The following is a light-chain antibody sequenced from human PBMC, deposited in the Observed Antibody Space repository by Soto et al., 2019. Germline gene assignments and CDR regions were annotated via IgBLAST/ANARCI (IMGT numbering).Light chain of an antibody. Sequence: DIQMTQSPSSLSASVGDRVTITCRASQSISSYLSWYQQKPGKAPKLLINVASTLQSVVPSRFSGSWSGTDFPLAISSLQPEDFATYYCQQSSSTPQTCGGGTRVEIK. V-gene: IGKV1-39*01. J-gene: IGKJ4*01. CDR2: VAS. CDR1: QSISSY. CDR3: QQSSSTPQT.